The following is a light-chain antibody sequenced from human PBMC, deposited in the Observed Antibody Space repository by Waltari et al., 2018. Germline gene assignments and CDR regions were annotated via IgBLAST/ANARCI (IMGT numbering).Light chain of an antibody. J-gene: IGLJ3*02. CDR1: SSNIGRNY. CDR3: AAWDDSLSAWV. CDR2: RNK. Sequence: QSVLTQPPSASGTPGQRVTISCSGSSSNIGRNYVYWYQQLPGTAPKLLIYRNKQRPSGVPDRFSGSKSGTSASLAISGLRSEDEADYYCAAWDDSLSAWVFGGGTKLTVL. V-gene: IGLV1-47*01.